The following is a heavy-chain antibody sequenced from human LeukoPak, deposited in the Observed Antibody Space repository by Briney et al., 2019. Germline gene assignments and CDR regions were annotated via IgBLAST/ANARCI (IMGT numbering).Heavy chain of an antibody. CDR3: AREGGSGWYNWFDP. CDR1: GFTSSAHY. D-gene: IGHD6-19*01. V-gene: IGHV3-72*01. Sequence: GRTPRLSSAASGFTSSAHYMAWVRQSPGTGLESVGRTRNKSNSYPTQYAASVKGRFNIRRDDSKTSLYLQMNSLKTEDTAVYYCAREGGSGWYNWFDPWGQGTLVTVSS. J-gene: IGHJ5*02. CDR2: TRNKSNSYPT.